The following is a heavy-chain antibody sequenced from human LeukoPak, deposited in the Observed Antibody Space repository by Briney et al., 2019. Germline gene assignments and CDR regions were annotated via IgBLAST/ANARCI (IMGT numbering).Heavy chain of an antibody. CDR2: IYTSGST. V-gene: IGHV4-61*02. CDR3: ARGSFYYDTLTGTDKKLYYSYMDV. Sequence: PSETLSLTCTVSGVSISSGSYYWSWIRQPAGKELEWIGRIYTSGSTNYNPSLKSRVTVSVDMSKNQFSLMLSSVTAADTAVYYCARGSFYYDTLTGTDKKLYYSYMDVWGKGTTVTVSS. CDR1: GVSISSGSYY. J-gene: IGHJ6*03. D-gene: IGHD3-9*01.